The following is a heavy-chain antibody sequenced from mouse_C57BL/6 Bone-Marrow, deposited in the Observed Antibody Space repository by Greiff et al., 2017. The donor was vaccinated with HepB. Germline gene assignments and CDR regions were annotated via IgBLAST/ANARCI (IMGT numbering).Heavy chain of an antibody. Sequence: QVQLQQSGPGLVAPSQSLSITCTVSGFSLTSYGVDWVRQPPGKGLEWLGVIWGGGSTNYNSALMSRLSISKDNSKSQVFLKMNRLQTYDPAMYYCAKQGFVLGSSPFAYWGQGTLVTVSA. D-gene: IGHD1-1*01. J-gene: IGHJ3*01. CDR3: AKQGFVLGSSPFAY. CDR1: GFSLTSYG. V-gene: IGHV2-9*01. CDR2: IWGGGST.